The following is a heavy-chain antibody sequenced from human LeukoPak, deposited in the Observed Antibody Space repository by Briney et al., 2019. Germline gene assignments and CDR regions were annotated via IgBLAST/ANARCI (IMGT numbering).Heavy chain of an antibody. CDR2: INPNSGGT. D-gene: IGHD3-9*01. CDR3: ARDRAYYDIHY. V-gene: IGHV1-2*06. Sequence: GASVKVSCKASGYTFADYYMHWVRQAPGQGLEWMGRINPNSGGTNYAQKFQGRVTMTRDASISTAYMELSRLRSDDTAVYYCARDRAYYDIHYWGQGTLVTVSS. J-gene: IGHJ4*02. CDR1: GYTFADYY.